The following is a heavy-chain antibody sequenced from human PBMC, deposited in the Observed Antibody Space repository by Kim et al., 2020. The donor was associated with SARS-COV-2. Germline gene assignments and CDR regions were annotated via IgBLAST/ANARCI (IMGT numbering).Heavy chain of an antibody. J-gene: IGHJ5*02. V-gene: IGHV1-2*02. CDR2: INPNSGGT. CDR3: ARDRYRNWYSSSPNWFDP. CDR1: GYTFTGYY. Sequence: ASVKVSCKASGYTFTGYYMHWVRQAPGQGLEWMGWINPNSGGTNYAQKFQGRVTMTRDTSISTAYMELSRLRSDDTAVYYCARDRYRNWYSSSPNWFDPWGQGTLVTVSS. D-gene: IGHD6-6*01.